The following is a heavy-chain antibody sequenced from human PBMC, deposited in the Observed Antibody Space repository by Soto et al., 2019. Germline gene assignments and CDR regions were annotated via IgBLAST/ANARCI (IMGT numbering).Heavy chain of an antibody. D-gene: IGHD1-26*01. V-gene: IGHV1-24*01. CDR3: ATDLSGSYSDAFDI. Sequence: ASVKVSCKVSGYTLTELSMHWVRQAPGKGLEWVGGFDPEDGETIYAQKFQGRVTMTEDTSTDTAYMGLSSLRSEDTAVYYCATDLSGSYSDAFDIWGQGTMVAVSS. CDR1: GYTLTELS. J-gene: IGHJ3*02. CDR2: FDPEDGET.